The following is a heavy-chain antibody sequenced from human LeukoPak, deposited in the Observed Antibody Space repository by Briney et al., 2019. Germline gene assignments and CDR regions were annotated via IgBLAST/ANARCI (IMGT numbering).Heavy chain of an antibody. V-gene: IGHV4-4*07. CDR2: IYTSGST. CDR1: GGSISSYY. D-gene: IGHD4-23*01. CDR3: ASGRTTVATTGDAFDI. Sequence: SETLSLTCTVSGGSISSYYWSWIRQPAGKGLEWIGRIYTSGSTNYNPSLKSRVTMSVDTSKNQFSLKLSSVTAADTAVYYCASGRTTVATTGDAFDIWGQGTMVTVSS. J-gene: IGHJ3*02.